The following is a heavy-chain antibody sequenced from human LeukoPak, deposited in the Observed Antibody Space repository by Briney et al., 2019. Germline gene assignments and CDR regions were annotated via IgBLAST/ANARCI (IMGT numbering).Heavy chain of an antibody. V-gene: IGHV1-8*03. CDR1: GYTFTSYD. CDR2: MNPNSGNT. Sequence: GASVKVSCKASGYTFTSYDINWVRQATGQGLEWMGWMNPNSGNTGYAQKFQGRVTITRNTSISTAYMELSSLRSEDTAVYYCARGPRYRIAAQHDYYYYYMDVWGKGTTVTVSS. CDR3: ARGPRYRIAAQHDYYYYYMDV. D-gene: IGHD6-13*01. J-gene: IGHJ6*03.